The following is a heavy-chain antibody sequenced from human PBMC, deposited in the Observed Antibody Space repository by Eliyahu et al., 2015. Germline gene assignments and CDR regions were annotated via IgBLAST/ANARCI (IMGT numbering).Heavy chain of an antibody. D-gene: IGHD5-18*01. CDR1: GGTFTNFA. J-gene: IGHJ4*02. CDR3: ARSPGYSYGYEGFNY. Sequence: QVQLVQSGAEVKKPGSSVKVSCKASGGTFTNFAISWVRQAPGQGLEWMGGIIPIFRTVNYAQILQGRVTITTDESTSTVYMELSSRIFDDTAVYYCARSPGYSYGYEGFNYWGQGTLVTVSS. CDR2: IIPIFRTV. V-gene: IGHV1-69*05.